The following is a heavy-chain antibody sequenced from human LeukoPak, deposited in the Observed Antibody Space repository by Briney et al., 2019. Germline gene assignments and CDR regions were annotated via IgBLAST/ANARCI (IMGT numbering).Heavy chain of an antibody. Sequence: SETLSLTCTVSGGSISSYYWSWIRQPPGKGLEWIGYIYYSGSTNYNPSLKSRATISVDTSKNQFSLKLSSLTAADTAVYYCARAVAVASYYYYMDVWSKGTTVTVSS. D-gene: IGHD6-19*01. J-gene: IGHJ6*03. V-gene: IGHV4-59*01. CDR1: GGSISSYY. CDR2: IYYSGST. CDR3: ARAVAVASYYYYMDV.